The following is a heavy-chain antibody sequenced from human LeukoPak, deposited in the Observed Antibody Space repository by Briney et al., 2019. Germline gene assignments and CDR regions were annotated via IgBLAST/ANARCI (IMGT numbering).Heavy chain of an antibody. CDR2: IYYSGST. D-gene: IGHD1-1*01. J-gene: IGHJ4*02. V-gene: IGHV4-31*03. CDR1: GGSISSGGYY. Sequence: SQTLSLTCTVSGGSISSGGYYWSWIRQHPGKGLEWIGYIYYSGSTYYNPSLKSRVTISVDTSKNQFSLKLSSVTAADTAVYYCAKSEGTGYYFDYWGQGTQVTVSS. CDR3: AKSEGTGYYFDY.